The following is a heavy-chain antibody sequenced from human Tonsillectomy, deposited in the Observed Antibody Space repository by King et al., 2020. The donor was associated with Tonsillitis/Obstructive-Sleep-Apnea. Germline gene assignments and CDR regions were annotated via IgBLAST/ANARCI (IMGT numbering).Heavy chain of an antibody. D-gene: IGHD4-23*01. CDR2: ISSSGSTI. Sequence: VQLVQSGGGLVQPGGSLRLSCAASGFTFSSYEMNWVRQAPGKGLEWVSYISSSGSTIYYADSVKGRFTISRDNANNSLYLQMNSLRAEDTAVYYCARGNYGGTSPTHKAFDYWGQGTLVTVSS. V-gene: IGHV3-48*03. J-gene: IGHJ4*02. CDR1: GFTFSSYE. CDR3: ARGNYGGTSPTHKAFDY.